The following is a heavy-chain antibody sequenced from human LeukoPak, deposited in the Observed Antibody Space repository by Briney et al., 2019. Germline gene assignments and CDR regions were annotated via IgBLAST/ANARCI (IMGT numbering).Heavy chain of an antibody. D-gene: IGHD3-16*02. V-gene: IGHV3-48*03. CDR1: GFTFSSYE. J-gene: IGHJ1*01. Sequence: GGSLRLSCAASGFTFSSYEMNWVRQAPGKGLEWVSYISSSGSTIYYADSVKGRFTISRDNAKNSLYLQMNSLRAEDTAVYYCARPQYYDYVWGSYRRIYFQHWGQGTLVTVSS. CDR3: ARPQYYDYVWGSYRRIYFQH. CDR2: ISSSGSTI.